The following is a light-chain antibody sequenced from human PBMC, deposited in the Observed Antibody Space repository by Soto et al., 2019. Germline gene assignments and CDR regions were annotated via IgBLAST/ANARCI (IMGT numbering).Light chain of an antibody. Sequence: ETGMTQSPVALSVSPGDRATLSCRARQNVRKNLAWYQQKPGQAPRLLIYGASTRATGIPARFSGDGSGTEFTLTIDSLQSEDFVVYYCLQYDGWPLTFGQGTRLEIK. J-gene: IGKJ5*01. V-gene: IGKV3-15*01. CDR1: QNVRKN. CDR2: GAS. CDR3: LQYDGWPLT.